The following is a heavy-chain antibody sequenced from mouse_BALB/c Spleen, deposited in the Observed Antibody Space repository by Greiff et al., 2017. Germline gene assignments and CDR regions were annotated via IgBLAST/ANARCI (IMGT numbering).Heavy chain of an antibody. CDR3: ARGGTTAKGFDY. D-gene: IGHD1-2*01. J-gene: IGHJ2*01. V-gene: IGHV5-17*02. CDR2: ISSGSSTI. Sequence: EVKVVESGGGLVQPGGSRKLSCAASGFTFSSFGMHWVRQAPEKGLEWVAYISSGSSTIYYADTVKGRFTISRDNPKNTLFLQMTSLRSEDTAMYYCARGGTTAKGFDYWGQGTTLTVAS. CDR1: GFTFSSFG.